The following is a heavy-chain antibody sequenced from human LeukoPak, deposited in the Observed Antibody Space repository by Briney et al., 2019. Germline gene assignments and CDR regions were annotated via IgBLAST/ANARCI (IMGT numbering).Heavy chain of an antibody. CDR1: GGSISSSSYY. V-gene: IGHV4-39*01. J-gene: IGHJ3*01. D-gene: IGHD2-21*01. CDR3: ARQVADGGAQTA. CDR2: IYYSGST. Sequence: SETLSLTCTVSGGSISSSSYYWGWIRQPPGKGLEWIGSIYYSGSTYYNPSLKGRVTISVDTSKNQFSLKLSSVTAADTAVYYCARQVADGGAQTAWGQGTMVTVSS.